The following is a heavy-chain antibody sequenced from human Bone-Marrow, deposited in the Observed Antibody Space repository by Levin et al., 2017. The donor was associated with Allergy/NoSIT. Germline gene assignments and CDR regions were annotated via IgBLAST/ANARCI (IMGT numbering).Heavy chain of an antibody. CDR2: ISWNSGSI. Sequence: SLKISCAASGFTFDDYAMHWVRQAPGKGLEWVSGISWNSGSIGYADSVKGRFTISRDNAKNSLYLQMNSLRAEDTALYYCAKDKKGGYSGSYWDAFDIWGQGTMVTVSS. CDR3: AKDKKGGYSGSYWDAFDI. J-gene: IGHJ3*02. CDR1: GFTFDDYA. V-gene: IGHV3-9*01. D-gene: IGHD1-26*01.